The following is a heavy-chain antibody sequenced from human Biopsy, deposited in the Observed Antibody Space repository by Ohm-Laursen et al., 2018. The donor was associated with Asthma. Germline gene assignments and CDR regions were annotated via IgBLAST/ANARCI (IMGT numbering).Heavy chain of an antibody. CDR1: GFTFSSYC. CDR3: ARDYGGNSGYYYGMDV. D-gene: IGHD4-23*01. CDR2: ISSSSSTI. J-gene: IGHJ6*02. Sequence: SLRLSCAASGFTFSSYCMNWVRQAPGKGLEWVSYISSSSSTIYYADSVKGRFTISRDNAKNSLYLQMNSLRDEDTAVYYYARDYGGNSGYYYGMDVWGQGTTVTVSS. V-gene: IGHV3-48*02.